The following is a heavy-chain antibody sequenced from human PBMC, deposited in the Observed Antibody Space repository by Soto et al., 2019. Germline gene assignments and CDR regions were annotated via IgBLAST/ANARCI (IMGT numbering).Heavy chain of an antibody. J-gene: IGHJ6*02. CDR1: GYTFSSYG. Sequence: GASVKVSCKASGYTFSSYGISWVRQAPGQGLQWVGSIRAYNGNTNYAQKLQGRVTMTTDTSTTTAYMELRSLRSDDTAVYYCARDLTIIRLPTAIQGGFYYYYYGMDVWGQGTTVTVSS. CDR3: ARDLTIIRLPTAIQGGFYYYYYGMDV. CDR2: IRAYNGNT. V-gene: IGHV1-18*01. D-gene: IGHD2-2*02.